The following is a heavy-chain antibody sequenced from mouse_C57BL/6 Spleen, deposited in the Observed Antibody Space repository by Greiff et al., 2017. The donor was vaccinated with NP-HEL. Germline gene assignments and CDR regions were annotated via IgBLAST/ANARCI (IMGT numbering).Heavy chain of an antibody. CDR2: IYPGSGNT. Sequence: VQLQQSGPELVKPGASVKISCKASGYSFTSYYIHWVKQRPGQGLEWIGWIYPGSGNTKYNEKFKGKATLTADTSSSTAYMQLSSLTSEDSAVYYCARDYDYDGWYFDVWGTGTTVTVSS. CDR1: GYSFTSYY. V-gene: IGHV1-66*01. CDR3: ARDYDYDGWYFDV. J-gene: IGHJ1*03. D-gene: IGHD2-4*01.